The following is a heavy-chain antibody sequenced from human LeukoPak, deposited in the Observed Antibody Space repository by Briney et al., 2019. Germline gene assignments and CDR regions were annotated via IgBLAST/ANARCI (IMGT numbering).Heavy chain of an antibody. Sequence: SETLSLTCTVSGGSISSYYWSWIRQPPGKRLEWIAYISDIGSINYNPSLKSRVTISLDTSKNQFSLKLSSVTAADTAVYYCAGHHPRNTVDFWGQGTLVTVSS. CDR3: AGHHPRNTVDF. J-gene: IGHJ4*02. V-gene: IGHV4-59*08. CDR2: ISDIGSI. CDR1: GGSISSYY. D-gene: IGHD2-8*02.